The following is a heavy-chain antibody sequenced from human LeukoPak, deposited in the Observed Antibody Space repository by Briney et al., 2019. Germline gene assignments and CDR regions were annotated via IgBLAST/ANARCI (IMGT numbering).Heavy chain of an antibody. Sequence: SETLSLTCAVSGSSISSSNWWSWVRQPPGKGLEWIGEIYHSGSTNYNPSLKSRVTISVDKSKNQFSLKLSSVTAADTAVYYCARTPYGDYWYFDLWGRGTLVTVSS. CDR1: GSSISSSNW. V-gene: IGHV4-4*02. CDR3: ARTPYGDYWYFDL. CDR2: IYHSGST. J-gene: IGHJ2*01. D-gene: IGHD4-17*01.